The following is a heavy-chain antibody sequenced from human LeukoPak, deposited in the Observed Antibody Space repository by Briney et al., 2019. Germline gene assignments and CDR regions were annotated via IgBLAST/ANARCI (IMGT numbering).Heavy chain of an antibody. Sequence: GGSLRLSCAASGFTFSSYWMHWVRQAPGKGLVWVSRINSDGSSTSYADSVKGRFTIPRDNAKNTLYLQMNSLRAEDTAVYYCARDFDDILTGYYYFDYWGQGTLVTVSS. CDR1: GFTFSSYW. D-gene: IGHD3-9*01. V-gene: IGHV3-74*01. CDR3: ARDFDDILTGYYYFDY. CDR2: INSDGSST. J-gene: IGHJ4*02.